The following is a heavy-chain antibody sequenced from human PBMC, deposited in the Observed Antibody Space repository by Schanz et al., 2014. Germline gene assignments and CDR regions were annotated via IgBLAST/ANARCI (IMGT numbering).Heavy chain of an antibody. J-gene: IGHJ6*02. CDR1: GGSISSGGYS. Sequence: VQLQESGPGLVKPSQTLSLTCAVSGGSISSGGYSWSWIRQPPGKGLEWIGYIFFRGSTYYNPSLKSRVTISIDTSKTQFSRRLTSVTAADTAVYYCYGMDVWGQGTTVTVSS. CDR2: IFFRGST. CDR3: YGMDV. V-gene: IGHV4-30-4*07.